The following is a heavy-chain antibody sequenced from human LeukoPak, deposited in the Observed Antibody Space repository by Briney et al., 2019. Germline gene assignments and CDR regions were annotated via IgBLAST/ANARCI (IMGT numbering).Heavy chain of an antibody. CDR3: AKRLMGSPFDY. Sequence: GGSLRLSCAASGFTFSSYAMSWVRQAPGKGLEWVSVISGSGSNTYYADSVKGRFTISRDDSKNTLYLQMNSLRAEDTAVYYCAKRLMGSPFDYWGQGTLVTVSS. CDR1: GFTFSSYA. CDR2: ISGSGSNT. V-gene: IGHV3-23*01. J-gene: IGHJ4*02. D-gene: IGHD2-8*01.